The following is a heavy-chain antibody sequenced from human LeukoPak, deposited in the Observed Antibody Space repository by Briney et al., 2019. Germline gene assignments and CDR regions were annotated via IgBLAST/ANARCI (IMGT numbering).Heavy chain of an antibody. V-gene: IGHV3-21*01. CDR1: GFTFSSYS. J-gene: IGHJ5*02. D-gene: IGHD3-3*01. CDR2: ISSSSSYI. CDR3: ARSSWYYDFYYL. Sequence: GGSLRLSCAASGFTFSSYSMNWVRQAPGKGLEWVSSISSSSSYIYYADSVKGRFTISRDNAKTSLHLQMNSLRAENTAVYYCARSSWYYDFYYLWGQGTLVTVSS.